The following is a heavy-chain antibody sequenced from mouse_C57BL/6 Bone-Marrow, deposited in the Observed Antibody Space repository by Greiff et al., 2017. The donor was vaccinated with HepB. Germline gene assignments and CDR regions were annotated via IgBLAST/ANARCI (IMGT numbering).Heavy chain of an antibody. V-gene: IGHV5-4*01. CDR2: ISDGGSYT. CDR1: GFTFSSYA. Sequence: DVKLQESGGGLVKPGGSLKLSCAASGFTFSSYAMSWVRQTPEKRLEWVATISDGGSYTYYPDNVKGRFTISRDNAKNNLYLQMSHLKSEDTAMYYCARDTYYGSSYEAYWGQGTLVTVSA. D-gene: IGHD1-1*01. CDR3: ARDTYYGSSYEAY. J-gene: IGHJ3*01.